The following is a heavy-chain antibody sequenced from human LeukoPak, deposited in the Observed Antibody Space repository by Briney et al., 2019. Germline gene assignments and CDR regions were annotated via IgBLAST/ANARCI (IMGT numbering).Heavy chain of an antibody. CDR3: VKDRVVVPAAISYFDY. V-gene: IGHV3-64D*09. Sequence: GGSLRLSCSASGFTLSSYAMHWVRQAPGKGLEYVSAISSNGGSTYYADSVKGRFTISRDNSKNTLYLQMSSLRAEDTAVYYCVKDRVVVPAAISYFDYWGQGTLVTVSS. CDR2: ISSNGGST. D-gene: IGHD2-2*02. J-gene: IGHJ4*02. CDR1: GFTLSSYA.